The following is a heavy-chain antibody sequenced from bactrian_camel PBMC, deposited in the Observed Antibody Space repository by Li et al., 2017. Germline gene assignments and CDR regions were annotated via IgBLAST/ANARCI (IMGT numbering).Heavy chain of an antibody. J-gene: IGHJ6*01. CDR3: AADMACSIRTMSLVTLFGY. CDR2: IDGNGLT. D-gene: IGHD4*01. Sequence: VQLVESGGGSVQPGGSLRLSCTISGRTISMAWFRQAPGKEREGVASIDGNGLTEYGDSVKGRFTISKDNAKNTLYPQMNSLKADDTALYFCAADMACSIRTMSLVTLFGYRGQGTQVTVS. V-gene: IGHV3S53*01. CDR1: GRTIS.